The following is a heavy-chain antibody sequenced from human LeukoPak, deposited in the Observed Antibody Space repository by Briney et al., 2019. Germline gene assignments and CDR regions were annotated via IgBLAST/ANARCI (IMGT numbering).Heavy chain of an antibody. Sequence: PSETLSLTCTVSGGSISSSSYYWGWIRQPPGKGLEWIGSIYYSGSTYYNPSLKSRVTISVDTSKNQFSLKLSSVTAADTAVYYCARALGGRLYQTFDYWGQGTLVTVSS. CDR1: GGSISSSSYY. J-gene: IGHJ4*02. CDR3: ARALGGRLYQTFDY. V-gene: IGHV4-39*07. CDR2: IYYSGST. D-gene: IGHD3-16*01.